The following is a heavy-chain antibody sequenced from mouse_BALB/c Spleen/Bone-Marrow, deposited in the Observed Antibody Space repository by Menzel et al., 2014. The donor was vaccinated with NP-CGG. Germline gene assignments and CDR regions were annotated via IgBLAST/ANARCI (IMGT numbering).Heavy chain of an antibody. CDR3: ARGDTTATHWYFDV. V-gene: IGHV1S34*01. D-gene: IGHD1-2*01. CDR2: ISCYNGAT. Sequence: LVKTGASVKISCKASGYSFTGYYMHWVKQSHGKSLEWIGYISCYNGATSHNQEFKGKATFTVDTPSSTAYMQFNSLTSEDSAVYYCARGDTTATHWYFDVWGAGTTVTVSS. J-gene: IGHJ1*01. CDR1: GYSFTGYY.